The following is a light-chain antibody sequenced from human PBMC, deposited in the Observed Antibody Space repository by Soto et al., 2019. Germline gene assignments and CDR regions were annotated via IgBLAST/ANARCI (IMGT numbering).Light chain of an antibody. J-gene: IGKJ4*01. CDR2: DAS. Sequence: THSPAPLSVSPGERATVSFMASQSVSGNYLAWYQQKPGQAPRLLIYDASSRATGIPDRFSGGGSGTDFTLTISRLEPEDFAVYYCQQFSSYPLTFGGGTKVDI. CDR1: QSVSGNY. CDR3: QQFSSYPLT. V-gene: IGKV3-20*01.